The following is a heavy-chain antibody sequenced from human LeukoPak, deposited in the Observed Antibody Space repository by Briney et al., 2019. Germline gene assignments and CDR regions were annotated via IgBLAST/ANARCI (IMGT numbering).Heavy chain of an antibody. CDR3: AKNRNPYGSYGRPNLYYFDY. J-gene: IGHJ4*02. Sequence: ASVKVSCKASGGTFSSYAISWVRQAPGQGLEWMGGIIPIFGTANYAQKFQGRVTITADESTSTAYMELSSLRSEDTAVYYCAKNRNPYGSYGRPNLYYFDYWGQGTLVTVSS. V-gene: IGHV1-69*13. CDR1: GGTFSSYA. D-gene: IGHD2/OR15-2a*01. CDR2: IIPIFGTA.